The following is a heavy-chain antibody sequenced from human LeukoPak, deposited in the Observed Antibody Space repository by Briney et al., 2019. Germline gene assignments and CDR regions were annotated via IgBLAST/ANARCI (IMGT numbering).Heavy chain of an antibody. CDR1: GFTFRTYW. V-gene: IGHV3-7*01. J-gene: IGHJ4*02. CDR2: IKQDGNEK. D-gene: IGHD4-17*01. CDR3: AREASNYGDHTMMI. Sequence: GGSLRLSCAASGFTFRTYWMSWVRQAPGKGLEWVANIKQDGNEKYYVDSVKGRFTISRDNAKNSLYLQMNSLRAEDTAVYYCAREASNYGDHTMMIWGQGTLVTVSS.